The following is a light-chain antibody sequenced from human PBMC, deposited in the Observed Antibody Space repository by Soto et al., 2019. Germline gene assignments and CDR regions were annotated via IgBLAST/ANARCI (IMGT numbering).Light chain of an antibody. CDR1: SGHSSFA. V-gene: IGLV4-69*01. CDR3: QTWGTGIRV. CDR2: INSDGSH. Sequence: QSVLTQSPSASASLGASVRLTCTLSSGHSSFAIAWHQQQPGKGPRFLMKINSDGSHSKGDGISHRFSGSSSGTERYFTISSLQSEDEADYYCQTWGTGIRVFGGGTKVTVL. J-gene: IGLJ3*02.